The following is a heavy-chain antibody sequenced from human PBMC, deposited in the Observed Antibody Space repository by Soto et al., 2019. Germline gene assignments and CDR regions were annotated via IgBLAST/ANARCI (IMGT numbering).Heavy chain of an antibody. D-gene: IGHD3-3*01. V-gene: IGHV3-74*01. CDR1: GFTFTNYW. CDR2: IDGVGTGT. Sequence: GGSLRLSCAASGFTFTNYWMHWVRQVPGRGLVWVSRIDGVGTGTSYPDSVRGRFTISRDNSKNTVFLQMTSLTAEDTATYYSAKNRLSEWFIPPLDYWGLGTPVTVSS. J-gene: IGHJ4*02. CDR3: AKNRLSEWFIPPLDY.